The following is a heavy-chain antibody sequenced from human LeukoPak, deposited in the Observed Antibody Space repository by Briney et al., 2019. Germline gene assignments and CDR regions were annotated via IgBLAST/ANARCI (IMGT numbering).Heavy chain of an antibody. D-gene: IGHD1-26*01. V-gene: IGHV3-7*05. CDR1: GFTFNSYW. Sequence: HAGGSLRLSCAASGFTFNSYWMTWVRQAPGRGLEWLANIKQDGSEQYYVDSVKGRFTISRDNAKNSLYLQMNSLRAGDTAVYYCARVGKSGSYPFDYWGQGSLVTVSS. CDR3: ARVGKSGSYPFDY. CDR2: IKQDGSEQ. J-gene: IGHJ4*02.